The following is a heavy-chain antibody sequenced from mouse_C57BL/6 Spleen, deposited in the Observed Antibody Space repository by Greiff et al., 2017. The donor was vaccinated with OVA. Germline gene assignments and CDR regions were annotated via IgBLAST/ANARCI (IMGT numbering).Heavy chain of an antibody. CDR3: ARHPKCITTVEGYFDV. Sequence: EVQLVESGGGLVKPGGSLKLSCAASGFTFSSYTMSWVRQTPEKRLEWVATISGGGGNTYYPDSVKGRFTISRDNAKNTLYLQMSSLRSEDTALYYCARHPKCITTVEGYFDVWGTGTTVTVSS. J-gene: IGHJ1*03. V-gene: IGHV5-9*01. CDR2: ISGGGGNT. CDR1: GFTFSSYT. D-gene: IGHD1-1*01.